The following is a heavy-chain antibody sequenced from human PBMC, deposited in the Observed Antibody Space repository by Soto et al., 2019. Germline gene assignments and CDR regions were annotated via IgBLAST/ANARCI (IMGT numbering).Heavy chain of an antibody. CDR3: ARGPVVTPFVDY. CDR1: GGSVTSGNYY. V-gene: IGHV4-61*01. J-gene: IGHJ4*02. Sequence: QVQLQESGPGLVKPSETLSLTCTVSGGSVTSGNYYWSWIRQPPGKGLEWIGHIYYSGSTNYNPSLESRATISVDASKNQFSRKLSSVTAADTAVYYCARGPVVTPFVDYWGREPWSPSPQ. CDR2: IYYSGST. D-gene: IGHD2-21*02.